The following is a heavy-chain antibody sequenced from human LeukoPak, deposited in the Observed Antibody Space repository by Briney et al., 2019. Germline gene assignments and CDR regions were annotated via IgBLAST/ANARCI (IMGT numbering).Heavy chain of an antibody. CDR3: VLPSGSIAAAVSFDY. V-gene: IGHV3-30*03. CDR2: ISYDGSNK. Sequence: GGSLRLSCAASGFTFSSYGMHWVRQAPGKGLEWVAVISYDGSNKYYADSVKGRFTISRDNSKNTLYLQMNSLRAEDTAVHYCVLPSGSIAAAVSFDYWGQGTLVTVSS. D-gene: IGHD6-13*01. CDR1: GFTFSSYG. J-gene: IGHJ4*02.